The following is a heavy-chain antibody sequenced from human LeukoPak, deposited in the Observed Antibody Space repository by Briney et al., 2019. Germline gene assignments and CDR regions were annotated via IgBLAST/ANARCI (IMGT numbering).Heavy chain of an antibody. CDR1: GFTFSSYW. CDR2: INSDGSSR. CDR3: AELGITMVGGV. Sequence: GGSLRLSCAASGFTFSSYWMHWVRQAPGKGLVWVSRINSDGSSRHYADSVKGRFTISRDNAKNSLYLQMNSLRAEDTAVYYCAELGITMVGGVWGKGTTVTISS. J-gene: IGHJ6*04. D-gene: IGHD3-10*02. V-gene: IGHV3-74*01.